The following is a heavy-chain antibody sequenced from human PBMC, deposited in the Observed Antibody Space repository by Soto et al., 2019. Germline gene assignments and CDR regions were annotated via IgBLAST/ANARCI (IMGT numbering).Heavy chain of an antibody. CDR2: IWYDGSNK. Sequence: AGGSLRLSCAASGFTFSSYGMHWVRQAPGKGLEWVAVIWYDGSNKYYADSVKGRFTISRDNSKNTLYLQMNSLRAEDTAVYYCAVPVVGDYFDYWGQGTLVTVSS. V-gene: IGHV3-33*01. D-gene: IGHD2-15*01. CDR3: AVPVVGDYFDY. J-gene: IGHJ4*02. CDR1: GFTFSSYG.